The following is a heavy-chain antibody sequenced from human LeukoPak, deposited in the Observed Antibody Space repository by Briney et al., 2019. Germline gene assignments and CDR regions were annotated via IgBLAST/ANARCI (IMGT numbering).Heavy chain of an antibody. CDR3: ARPGSRYSRKNWFDP. CDR1: GGSFSGYY. Sequence: SETLSLTCAVYGGSFSGYYWSWIRQPPGKGLEWIGEINHSGSTNYNPSLKSRVTISVDTSKNQFSLKLSSVTAADTAVYYCARPGSRYSRKNWFDPWGQGTLVTVSS. D-gene: IGHD6-13*01. CDR2: INHSGST. V-gene: IGHV4-34*01. J-gene: IGHJ5*02.